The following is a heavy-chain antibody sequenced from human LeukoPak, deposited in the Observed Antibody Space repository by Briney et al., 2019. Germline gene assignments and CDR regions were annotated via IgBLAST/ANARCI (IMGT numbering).Heavy chain of an antibody. CDR2: ISWNSGSI. J-gene: IGHJ6*02. D-gene: IGHD4-17*01. Sequence: PGGSLRLSCAASGFTFDDYAMHWVRQAPGKGLEWVSGISWNSGSIGYADSVKGRFTISRDNAKNSLYLQMNSLRAEDTALYYCAKDSDYGDYSDCYGMDVWGQGTTVTVSS. CDR1: GFTFDDYA. V-gene: IGHV3-9*01. CDR3: AKDSDYGDYSDCYGMDV.